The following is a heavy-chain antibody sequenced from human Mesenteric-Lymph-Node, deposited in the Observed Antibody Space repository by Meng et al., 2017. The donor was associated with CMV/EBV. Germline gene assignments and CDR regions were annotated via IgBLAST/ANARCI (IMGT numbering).Heavy chain of an antibody. D-gene: IGHD3-9*01. CDR2: INHSGST. CDR3: ARGSSYDILTGYFDY. J-gene: IGHJ4*02. Sequence: WGAGLLKPSETLSVTCAFYGGSFSGYYWNWIRQSPEKGLEWIGEINHSGSTTYNPSFTSRIIISVDTSTNQISLNMSSVTAADTAVYYCARGSSYDILTGYFDYWGQGALVTVSS. V-gene: IGHV4-34*01. CDR1: GGSFSGYY.